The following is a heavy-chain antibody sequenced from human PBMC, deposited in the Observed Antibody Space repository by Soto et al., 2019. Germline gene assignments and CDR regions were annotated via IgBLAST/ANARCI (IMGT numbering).Heavy chain of an antibody. CDR1: GFTFSSYA. D-gene: IGHD5-18*01. CDR3: ARAHSYGSLDLDY. V-gene: IGHV3-30-3*01. Sequence: QVQLVESGGGVVQPGRSLRLSCAASGFTFSSYAMHWVRQAPGKGLEWVAVISYDGSNKYYADSVKGRFTISRDNSKNTLYLQMNSLRAEDTAVYYCARAHSYGSLDLDYWGQGTLVTVSS. CDR2: ISYDGSNK. J-gene: IGHJ4*02.